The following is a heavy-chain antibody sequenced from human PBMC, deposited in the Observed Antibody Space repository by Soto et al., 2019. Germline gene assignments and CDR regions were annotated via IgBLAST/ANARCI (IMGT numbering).Heavy chain of an antibody. J-gene: IGHJ4*02. CDR3: ARAGTNMVQFDY. CDR2: IYYSGST. Sequence: SETLSLTCTVSGGSINSCSWSWIRQSPGKGLEWIGHIYYSGSTSYSPSLKSRVSISVDTSKNQFSLEVHSVTAADTAVYYCARAGTNMVQFDYWGQGTLVTVSS. V-gene: IGHV4-59*01. CDR1: GGSINSCS. D-gene: IGHD3-10*01.